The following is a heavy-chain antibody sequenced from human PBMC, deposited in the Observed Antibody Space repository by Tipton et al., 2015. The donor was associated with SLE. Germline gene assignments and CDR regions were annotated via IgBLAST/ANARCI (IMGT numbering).Heavy chain of an antibody. CDR2: SYYSGST. CDR1: GGSIFISNDY. CDR3: ARTSYYGLVHS. J-gene: IGHJ4*02. D-gene: IGHD3-10*01. Sequence: TLSLTCTVSGGSIFISNDYWSWIRQSPGKGLEWIGYSYYSGSTTYNPSLKSRVTISVDTSKNQFSLKLNSVSAADTAVYYCARTSYYGLVHSWGQGTLVTVSS. V-gene: IGHV4-61*01.